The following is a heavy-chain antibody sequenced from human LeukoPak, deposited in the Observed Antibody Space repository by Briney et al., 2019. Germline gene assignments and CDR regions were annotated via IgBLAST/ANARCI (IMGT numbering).Heavy chain of an antibody. D-gene: IGHD1-26*01. V-gene: IGHV3-23*01. CDR2: FSGSGGST. CDR1: GFTFSSYA. CDR3: AKVPGSFKKYFDY. J-gene: IGHJ4*02. Sequence: QPGGSLRLSCAASGFTFSSYAMSWVRQAPGKGLEWVSAFSGSGGSTYYADSVKGRFTISRDNSKNTLYLQMNSLRAEDTAVYYCAKVPGSFKKYFDYWGQGTLVTVSS.